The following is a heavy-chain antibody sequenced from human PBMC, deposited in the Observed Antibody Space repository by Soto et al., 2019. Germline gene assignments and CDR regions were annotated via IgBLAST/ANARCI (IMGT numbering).Heavy chain of an antibody. Sequence: GGSLRLSCAASGFTFGSYGMHWVRQAPGKGLEWVAVIWYDGSNKYYADSVKGRFTISRGNSKNTLYLQMNSLRAEDTAVYYCARDQGIAAAGTEWFYYYYYGMDVWGQGTTVTVSS. D-gene: IGHD6-13*01. CDR2: IWYDGSNK. J-gene: IGHJ6*02. CDR3: ARDQGIAAAGTEWFYYYYYGMDV. V-gene: IGHV3-33*01. CDR1: GFTFGSYG.